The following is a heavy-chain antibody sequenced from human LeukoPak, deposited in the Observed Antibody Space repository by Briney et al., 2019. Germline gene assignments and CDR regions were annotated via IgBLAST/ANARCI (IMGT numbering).Heavy chain of an antibody. J-gene: IGHJ4*02. D-gene: IGHD2-15*01. CDR2: IWFDGTKG. CDR3: ARDQLYGPPQGPEVGY. V-gene: IGHV3-33*01. Sequence: GRSLRLSCAASGFTFSSYGMHWVRQAPGKGLEWVAVIWFDGTKGFYADSVEGRFTISRDNSKNTLYLQMNSLRAEDTAVYYCARDQLYGPPQGPEVGYWGQGTLVTVSS. CDR1: GFTFSSYG.